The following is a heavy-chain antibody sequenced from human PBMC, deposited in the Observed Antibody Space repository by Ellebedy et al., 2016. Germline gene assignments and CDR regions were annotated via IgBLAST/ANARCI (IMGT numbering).Heavy chain of an antibody. J-gene: IGHJ2*01. CDR2: TYHRSKWYN. CDR3: ARSGQSLGYWYFDL. Sequence: SETLSLXCAISGDSVSSINAAWNWIRQSPSRGLEWLGRTYHRSKWYNDYALSVKSRITINPDTSKNQFSLQLNSVAPEDTAVYYCARSGQSLGYWYFDLWGRGTLVTVSS. D-gene: IGHD3-10*01. CDR1: GDSVSSINAA. V-gene: IGHV6-1*01.